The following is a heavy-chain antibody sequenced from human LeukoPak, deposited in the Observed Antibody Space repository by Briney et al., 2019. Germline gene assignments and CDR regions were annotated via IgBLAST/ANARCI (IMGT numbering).Heavy chain of an antibody. CDR1: GFTFSDHY. CDR3: SQGDYYDTSGYYWGATLGG. J-gene: IGHJ4*02. CDR2: TRNKANSYTT. Sequence: PGGSLRLSCAASGFTFSDHYMDWVRQAPGKGLEWVGRTRNKANSYTTEYAASVKGRFTISRDDSKKSLYLQMNSLKTEEQAVYYCSQGDYYDTSGYYWGATLGGWGQGTLVTVSS. D-gene: IGHD3-22*01. V-gene: IGHV3-72*01.